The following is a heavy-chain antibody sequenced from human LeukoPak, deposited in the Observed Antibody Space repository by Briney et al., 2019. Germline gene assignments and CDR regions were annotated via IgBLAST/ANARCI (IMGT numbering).Heavy chain of an antibody. CDR1: GFTFSSYW. CDR3: ARGGRWAQDAFDI. Sequence: PGGSLRLSCAASGFTFSSYWMHWVRQAPGKGLVRVSRINSDGSSTSYADSVKGRFTISRDNAKNTLYLQMNSLRAEDTAVYYCARGGRWAQDAFDIWGQGTMVTVSS. J-gene: IGHJ3*02. V-gene: IGHV3-74*01. CDR2: INSDGSST. D-gene: IGHD3-16*01.